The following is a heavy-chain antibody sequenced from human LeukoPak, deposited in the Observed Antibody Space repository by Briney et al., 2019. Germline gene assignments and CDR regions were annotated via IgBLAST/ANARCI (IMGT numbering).Heavy chain of an antibody. CDR1: GGSISSYN. Sequence: PSETLSLTCTVSGGSISSYNWSWIRQPPGKGLEWIGYIHYSGSTNYNPSLKSRVTISVDTSKNQFSLKVSSVTAADTAVYYCARAPWASGSYFTIDSWGQGTLVTVSS. CDR2: IHYSGST. V-gene: IGHV4-59*01. CDR3: ARAPWASGSYFTIDS. D-gene: IGHD3-10*01. J-gene: IGHJ4*02.